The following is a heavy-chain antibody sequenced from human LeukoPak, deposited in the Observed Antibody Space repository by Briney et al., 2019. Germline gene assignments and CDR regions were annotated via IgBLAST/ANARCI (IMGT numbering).Heavy chain of an antibody. J-gene: IGHJ5*02. CDR1: GFSFSSNS. CDR3: ARPLMYYYGSETYFWFDP. Sequence: GGSLRLSCAASGFSFSSNSMNWVRQAPGKGLEWVANIKQDGSEQYYVDSVKGRFTISRDNAKNSLSLQMNSLRAEDTAVYYCARPLMYYYGSETYFWFDPWGQGTLVTVSS. CDR2: IKQDGSEQ. V-gene: IGHV3-7*01. D-gene: IGHD3-10*01.